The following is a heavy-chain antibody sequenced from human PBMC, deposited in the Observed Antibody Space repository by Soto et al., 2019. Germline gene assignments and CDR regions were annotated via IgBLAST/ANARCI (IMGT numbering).Heavy chain of an antibody. V-gene: IGHV3-30-3*01. CDR2: ISYDGSNK. Sequence: PGGSLRLSCAASGFTFSSYAMHWVRQAPGKGLEWVAVISYDGSNKYYADSVKGRFTISRDNSKNTLYLQMNSLRAEDTAVYYCARDSRIAAAGTFDYWGQGTLVTVSS. CDR3: ARDSRIAAAGTFDY. D-gene: IGHD6-13*01. J-gene: IGHJ4*02. CDR1: GFTFSSYA.